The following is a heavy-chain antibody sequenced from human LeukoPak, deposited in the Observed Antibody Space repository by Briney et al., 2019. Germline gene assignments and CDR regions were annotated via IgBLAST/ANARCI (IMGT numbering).Heavy chain of an antibody. D-gene: IGHD3-22*01. CDR2: IIPIFGTA. J-gene: IGHJ4*02. Sequence: SVKVFCNASVGTFSSYAISWVRQAPGQGLEWMGGIIPIFGTANYAQKFQGRVTITADESTSTAYMELSSLRSEDTAVCYCARESFPNYYDSSGYYYDYWGQGTLVTVSS. V-gene: IGHV1-69*13. CDR3: ARESFPNYYDSSGYYYDY. CDR1: VGTFSSYA.